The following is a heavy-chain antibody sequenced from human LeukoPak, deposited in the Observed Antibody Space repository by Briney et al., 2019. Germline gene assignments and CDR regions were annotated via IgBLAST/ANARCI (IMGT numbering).Heavy chain of an antibody. CDR2: ISSSGGST. CDR1: GFTFSSYA. CDR3: AKDRGYRATTYYFDY. V-gene: IGHV3-23*01. J-gene: IGHJ4*02. D-gene: IGHD1-26*01. Sequence: GGSLRLSCAASGFTFSSYAMSWVRQAPGKGLEWVSAISSSGGSTYYADSVKGRFTISRDNSKNTLYLQMNSLRAEDTAVYYCAKDRGYRATTYYFDYWGQGTLVTVSS.